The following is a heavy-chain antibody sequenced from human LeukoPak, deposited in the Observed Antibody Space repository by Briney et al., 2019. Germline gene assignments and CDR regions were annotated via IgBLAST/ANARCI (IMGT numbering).Heavy chain of an antibody. V-gene: IGHV4-4*02. CDR2: IYHSGST. Sequence: SETLSLTCAVSGGSISSSNWWSWVRQPPGKGLEWIGEIYHSGSTNYNPSLKSRVTISVDKSKNQFSLKLSSVTAADTAVYYCARLLWDYDILTGYYNVGFDYWGQGTLVTVSS. D-gene: IGHD3-9*01. CDR3: ARLLWDYDILTGYYNVGFDY. J-gene: IGHJ4*02. CDR1: GGSISSSNW.